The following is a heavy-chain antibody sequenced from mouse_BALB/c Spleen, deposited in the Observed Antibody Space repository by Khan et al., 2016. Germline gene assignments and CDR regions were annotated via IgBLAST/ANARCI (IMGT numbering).Heavy chain of an antibody. J-gene: IGHJ2*01. CDR3: ARRGGDYFDY. V-gene: IGHV8-12*01. Sequence: QVTLKESGPGILQPSQTLSLTCSFSGFSLSTSGMGVSWIRQPSGKGLEWLTHIYWDDDKRYNPSLKSRLTISKDTSSNQVFLKITSVDTADAATYFWARRGGDYFDYWGQGTTLTVSS. CDR2: IYWDDDK. CDR1: GFSLSTSGMG.